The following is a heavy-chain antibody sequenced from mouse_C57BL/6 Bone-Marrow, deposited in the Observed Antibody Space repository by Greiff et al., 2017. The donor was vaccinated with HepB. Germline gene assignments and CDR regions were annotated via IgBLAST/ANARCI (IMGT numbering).Heavy chain of an antibody. D-gene: IGHD1-1*01. V-gene: IGHV1-64*01. CDR2: IHPNSGST. J-gene: IGHJ3*01. CDR1: GYTFTSYW. CDR3: ARAITSVVATCAY. Sequence: QVQLQQPGAELVKPGASVKLSCKASGYTFTSYWMHWVKQRPGQGLEWIGMIHPNSGSTNYNENFKSKDTLTVDKSSSTAYMQLSSLTSEDSAVYYCARAITSVVATCAYGGQGTVVTVSA.